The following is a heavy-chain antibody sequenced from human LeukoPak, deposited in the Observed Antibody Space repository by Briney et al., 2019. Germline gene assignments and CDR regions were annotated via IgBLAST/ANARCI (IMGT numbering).Heavy chain of an antibody. Sequence: SETLSLTCTVSDDSIIGTSFQWGWIRQPPGKGLEWIGSMSFSGSTYYNPSLKSRVTISLDTSKKQFSLKLRSVTAADTAVYYCARVTGYMVEDYFDSWGQGTLVTVSS. J-gene: IGHJ4*02. V-gene: IGHV4-39*07. D-gene: IGHD6-13*01. CDR2: MSFSGST. CDR3: ARVTGYMVEDYFDS. CDR1: DDSIIGTSFQ.